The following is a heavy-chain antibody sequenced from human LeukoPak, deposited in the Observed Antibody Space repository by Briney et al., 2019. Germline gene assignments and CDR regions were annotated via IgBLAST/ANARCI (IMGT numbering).Heavy chain of an antibody. Sequence: ASVKVSCKASGYTFTSYDINWVRHAPVQGLEWMGWMNPNSGNTGYAQKLQGRVTMTRNTSISTAYMELSSLRSEDTAVYYCARGSDIVATISDYWGQGTLVTVSS. J-gene: IGHJ4*02. CDR1: GYTFTSYD. CDR3: ARGSDIVATISDY. CDR2: MNPNSGNT. D-gene: IGHD5-12*01. V-gene: IGHV1-8*01.